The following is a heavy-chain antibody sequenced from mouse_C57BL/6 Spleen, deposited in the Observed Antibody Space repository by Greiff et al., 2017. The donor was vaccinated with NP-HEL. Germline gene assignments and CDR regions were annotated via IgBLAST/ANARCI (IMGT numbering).Heavy chain of an antibody. CDR2: ISSGSSTI. J-gene: IGHJ3*01. Sequence: EVMLVESGGGLVKPGGSLKLSCAASGFTFSDYGMHWVRQAPEKGLEWVAYISSGSSTIYYADTVKGRFTISRDNAKNTLFLQMTSLRSEDTAMYYCARRQDSRQGGFAYWGQGTLVTVSA. D-gene: IGHD3-2*01. CDR1: GFTFSDYG. CDR3: ARRQDSRQGGFAY. V-gene: IGHV5-17*01.